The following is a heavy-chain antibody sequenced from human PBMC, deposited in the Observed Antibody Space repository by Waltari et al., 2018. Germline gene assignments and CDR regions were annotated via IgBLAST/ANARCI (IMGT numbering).Heavy chain of an antibody. J-gene: IGHJ5*02. V-gene: IGHV1-46*04. Sequence: QVQLVQSGAEVKKPGASVKVSCKASGYTFTSYYMHWVRQAPGQGLEWMGIINPSGGSTSYAQKLQGIVIMTRDTSTSTVYMELSVLRSEDTAGYYWARGGGWSGGSCYSEVWCGRWGQGTLVTVSS. CDR2: INPSGGST. D-gene: IGHD2-15*01. CDR3: ARGGGWSGGSCYSEVWCGR. CDR1: GYTFTSYY.